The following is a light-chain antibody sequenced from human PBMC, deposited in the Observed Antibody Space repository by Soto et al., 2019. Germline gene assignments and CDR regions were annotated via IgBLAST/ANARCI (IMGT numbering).Light chain of an antibody. CDR3: MQGTHWPPT. CDR1: QSLAFIDGNTY. J-gene: IGKJ2*01. CDR2: KVS. Sequence: DVVMTQSPLSLPVTLGQPASISCRSSQSLAFIDGNTYLNWFQQRPGQSPRRLIYKVSDRDSGVPDRFSGSGSGTDFPLKISRVEAEDVGIYYCMQGTHWPPTFGQGTKVELK. V-gene: IGKV2-30*01.